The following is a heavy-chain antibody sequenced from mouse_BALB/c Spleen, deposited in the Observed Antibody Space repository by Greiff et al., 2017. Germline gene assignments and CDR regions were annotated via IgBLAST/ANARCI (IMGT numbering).Heavy chain of an antibody. D-gene: IGHD1-1*01. Sequence: VQLQQSGAELVKPGASVKLSCTASGFNIKDTYMHWVKQRPEQGLEWIGRIDPANGNTKYDPKFQGKATITADTSSNTAYLQLSSLTSEDTAVYYCAPYYRRSYAMDYWGQGTSVTVSS. CDR2: IDPANGNT. J-gene: IGHJ4*01. CDR3: APYYRRSYAMDY. V-gene: IGHV14-3*02. CDR1: GFNIKDTY.